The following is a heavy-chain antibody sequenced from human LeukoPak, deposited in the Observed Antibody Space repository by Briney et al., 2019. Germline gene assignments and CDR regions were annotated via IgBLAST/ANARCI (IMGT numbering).Heavy chain of an antibody. CDR2: INSDGSST. Sequence: GGSLRLSCEASGFTFSSYRMHWVRQAPGKGLVWVSRINSDGSSTSYADSVKGRFTISRDNAKKTLYLQMNSLRAEDTAVYYCASGEFDYYDSIIFGGQGTLVTVSS. D-gene: IGHD3-22*01. V-gene: IGHV3-74*01. CDR1: GFTFSSYR. CDR3: ASGEFDYYDSIIF. J-gene: IGHJ4*02.